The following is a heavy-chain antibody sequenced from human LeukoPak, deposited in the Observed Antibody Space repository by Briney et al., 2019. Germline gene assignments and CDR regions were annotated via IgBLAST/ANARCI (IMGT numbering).Heavy chain of an antibody. J-gene: IGHJ3*02. V-gene: IGHV4-34*01. Sequence: PSETLSLTCAVYGGSFSGYYWSWIRQPPGKGLEWIGEINHSGSTNYNPSLKSRVTISVDTSKNQFSLKLSSVTAADTAVYYCARGRILLWFGELSSDDAFDIWGQGTMVTVSS. CDR2: INHSGST. CDR3: ARGRILLWFGELSSDDAFDI. CDR1: GGSFSGYY. D-gene: IGHD3-10*01.